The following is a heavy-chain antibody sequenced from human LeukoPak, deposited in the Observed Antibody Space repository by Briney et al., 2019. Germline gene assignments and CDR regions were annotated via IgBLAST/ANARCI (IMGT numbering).Heavy chain of an antibody. CDR2: ILKTGST. CDR3: ARETSGIYSEY. D-gene: IGHD1-26*01. V-gene: IGHV4-31*03. CDR1: GVSISTGGYY. J-gene: IGHJ4*02. Sequence: SQTLSLTCTVSGVSISTGGYYWSWIRQLPGKGLEWIGDILKTGSTYYNPSLRSRITISVDTSKNQFSLNLTSVTAADTAVYYCARETSGIYSEYWGQGILVTVSS.